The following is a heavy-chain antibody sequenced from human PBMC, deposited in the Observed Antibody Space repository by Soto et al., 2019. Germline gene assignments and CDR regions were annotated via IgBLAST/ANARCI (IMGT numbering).Heavy chain of an antibody. CDR2: IYYSGST. V-gene: IGHV4-59*01. CDR3: ARFDYSNYSGYYYYYYGMDV. D-gene: IGHD4-4*01. J-gene: IGHJ6*02. Sequence: SETLSLTCTVSGGSISRYYWSWIRQPPGKGLEWIGYIYYSGSTNYNPSLKSRVTISVDTSKNQFSLKLSSVTAADTAVYYCARFDYSNYSGYYYYYYGMDVWGQGTTVTVSS. CDR1: GGSISRYY.